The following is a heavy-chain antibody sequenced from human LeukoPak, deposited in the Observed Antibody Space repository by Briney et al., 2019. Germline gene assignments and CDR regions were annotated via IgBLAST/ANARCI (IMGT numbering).Heavy chain of an antibody. Sequence: AGSLRLSCEASGFSFSSYNMDWVRQTPGKGLEWISSITTSSSYTFYADSVKGRFTISRDNARNSLYLQMNSLTAEDTAVYYCARDKRVGATILDYWGQGTLVTVSS. CDR2: ITTSSSYT. J-gene: IGHJ4*02. V-gene: IGHV3-21*01. CDR3: ARDKRVGATILDY. D-gene: IGHD1-26*01. CDR1: GFSFSSYN.